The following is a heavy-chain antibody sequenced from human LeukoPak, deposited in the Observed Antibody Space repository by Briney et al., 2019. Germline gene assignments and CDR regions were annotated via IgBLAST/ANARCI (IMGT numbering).Heavy chain of an antibody. CDR1: GFTVSSNY. V-gene: IGHV3-23*01. D-gene: IGHD3-3*01. CDR2: ISGSGGST. CDR3: AKGVAYFWSGSDPFDY. J-gene: IGHJ4*02. Sequence: GGSLRLSCAASGFTVSSNYMNWVRQAPGKGLEWVSAISGSGGSTYYADSVRGRFTISRDNSKNTLSLQMNSLRAEDTAVYYCAKGVAYFWSGSDPFDYWGQGTLVTVSS.